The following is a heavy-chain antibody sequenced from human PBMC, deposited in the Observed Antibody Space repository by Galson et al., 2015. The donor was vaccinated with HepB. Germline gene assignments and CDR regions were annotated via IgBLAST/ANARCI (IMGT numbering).Heavy chain of an antibody. Sequence: SLRLSCAASGFTFNGSAIHWVRQASGKGPEWVGRIRSKANNYATSYVPSLKGRFTISRDDSKNMAYLHMKSLKTEDTAVYHCTRLGDLSGYSSRWGQGTLVTVSS. CDR3: TRLGDLSGYSSR. D-gene: IGHD6-13*01. CDR1: GFTFNGSA. CDR2: IRSKANNYAT. V-gene: IGHV3-73*01. J-gene: IGHJ4*02.